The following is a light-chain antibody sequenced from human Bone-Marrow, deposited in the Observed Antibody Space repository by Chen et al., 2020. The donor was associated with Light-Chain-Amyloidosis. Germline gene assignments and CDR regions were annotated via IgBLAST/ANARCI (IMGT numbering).Light chain of an antibody. Sequence: QSALTQPRSVSGSPGQSVTISCTGTSSDVGAYNYVSWYQQHSAEAPKFLIYDVDKRPSGVLAGRSGCKYGNTAALPTSGRQPEEDAAYYFSSSPGVDNSFVFGSGTSVTVL. CDR2: DVD. CDR3: SSSPGVDNSFV. V-gene: IGLV2-11*01. J-gene: IGLJ1*01. CDR1: SSDVGAYNY.